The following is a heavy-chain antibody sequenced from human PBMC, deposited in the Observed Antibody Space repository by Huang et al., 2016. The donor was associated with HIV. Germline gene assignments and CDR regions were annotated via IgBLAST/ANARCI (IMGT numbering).Heavy chain of an antibody. CDR3: ARYYYDSSGYDFVRYFDY. Sequence: QVQLVQSGAEVKKPGSSVKVSCKASGGTFSSYAISWVRQAPGQGLEWMGGSIPIFGTANDAQKFQGRVTITADESTSTAYMELSSLRSEDTAVYYCARYYYDSSGYDFVRYFDYWGQGTLVTVSS. CDR1: GGTFSSYA. V-gene: IGHV1-69*13. CDR2: SIPIFGTA. D-gene: IGHD3-22*01. J-gene: IGHJ4*02.